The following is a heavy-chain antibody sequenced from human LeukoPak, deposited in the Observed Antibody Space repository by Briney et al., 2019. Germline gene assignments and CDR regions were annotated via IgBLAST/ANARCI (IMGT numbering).Heavy chain of an antibody. CDR2: IYYSGST. V-gene: IGHV4-59*11. CDR3: AREKYYYDSSGYFDY. Sequence: KPSETLSLTCAVYGGSFSGHYWSWIRQPPGKGLEWIGYIYYSGSTNYNPSLKSRVTISVDTSKNQFSLKLSSVTAADTAVYYCAREKYYYDSSGYFDYWAREPWSPSPQ. CDR1: GGSFSGHY. D-gene: IGHD3-22*01. J-gene: IGHJ4*02.